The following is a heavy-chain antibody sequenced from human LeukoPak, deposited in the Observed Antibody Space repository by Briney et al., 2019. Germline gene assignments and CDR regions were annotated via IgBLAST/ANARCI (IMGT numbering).Heavy chain of an antibody. Sequence: SETLSLTCTVSRGSISSYYWSWIRQPPGKGLEWIGYIYYSGSTNYNPSLKSRVTISVDTSKNQLSLKLSSVTAADTAVYYCARGYSGSYGRFDYWGPGTLVTVSS. D-gene: IGHD1-26*01. V-gene: IGHV4-59*01. CDR3: ARGYSGSYGRFDY. CDR1: RGSISSYY. J-gene: IGHJ4*02. CDR2: IYYSGST.